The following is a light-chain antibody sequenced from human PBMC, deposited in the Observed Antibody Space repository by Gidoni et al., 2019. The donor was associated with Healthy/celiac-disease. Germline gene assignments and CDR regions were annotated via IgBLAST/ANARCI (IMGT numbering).Light chain of an antibody. CDR1: SSDVGGYNY. J-gene: IGLJ3*02. CDR3: SSYTSSSTV. V-gene: IGLV2-14*03. Sequence: GTSSDVGGYNYVSWYQQHPGKAPKLMIYDVSNRPSGVSNRFSGSKSGNTASLTISGLQAEDEADYYCSSYTSSSTVFGGGTKLTVL. CDR2: DVS.